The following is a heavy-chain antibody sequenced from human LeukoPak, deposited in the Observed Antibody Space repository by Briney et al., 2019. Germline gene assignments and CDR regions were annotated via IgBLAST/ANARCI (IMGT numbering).Heavy chain of an antibody. CDR2: ISGIGGST. CDR3: ARNWNAESAFDY. J-gene: IGHJ4*02. CDR1: GFTFSSYA. V-gene: IGHV3-23*01. Sequence: PGGSLRLSCSASGFTFSSYAMSWVRQAPGKGLEWVSAISGIGGSTSYEDSVKGRFTISTANAKNTLDLQMSSLRAEDTAVYYCARNWNAESAFDYWGQGTLVTVSS. D-gene: IGHD1-1*01.